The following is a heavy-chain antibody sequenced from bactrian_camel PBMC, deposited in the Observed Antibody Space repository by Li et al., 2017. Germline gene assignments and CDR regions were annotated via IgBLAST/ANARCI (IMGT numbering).Heavy chain of an antibody. CDR3: AADLGWCGSQPLQRQFRD. CDR1: GYTHSSYC. CDR2: IAPATDTP. D-gene: IGHD6*01. Sequence: HVQLVESGGGLVQPGGSLRLSCAASGYTHSSYCMGWFRQAPGKEREGVAAIAPATDTPYYAGSVKGRFTISHDNAMNTLILEMNMLKPEDTAVYYCAADLGWCGSQPLQRQFRDWGRGTQVTVS. V-gene: IGHV3S1*01. J-gene: IGHJ4*01.